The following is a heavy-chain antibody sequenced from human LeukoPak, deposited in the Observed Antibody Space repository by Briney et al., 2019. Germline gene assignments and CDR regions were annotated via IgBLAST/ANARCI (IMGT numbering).Heavy chain of an antibody. CDR1: GFIFSSST. Sequence: PGGSLRLSCAASGFIFSSSTMNWVRQAPGKGLEWVSYNSSSSSTKYYADSVKGRFTISRDNAKRSLYLQMNSLRDEDTAVYYCAREATMVRGGFDYWGQGTLVTVSS. CDR3: AREATMVRGGFDY. CDR2: NSSSSSTK. D-gene: IGHD3-10*01. V-gene: IGHV3-48*02. J-gene: IGHJ4*02.